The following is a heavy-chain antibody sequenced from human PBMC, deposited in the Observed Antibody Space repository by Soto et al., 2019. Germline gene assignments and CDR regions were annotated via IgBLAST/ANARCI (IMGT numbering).Heavy chain of an antibody. V-gene: IGHV1-2*02. CDR1: GYTFTGYY. Sequence: ASVKVSCKASGYTFTGYYMHWVRQAHGQGLEWMGWINPNSGGTNYAQKFQGRVTMTRDTSISTAYMELSRLRSDDTAVYYCARLGASSYYDSSGSTSDYYGMDVWGQGTTVTVSS. CDR2: INPNSGGT. J-gene: IGHJ6*02. CDR3: ARLGASSYYDSSGSTSDYYGMDV. D-gene: IGHD3-22*01.